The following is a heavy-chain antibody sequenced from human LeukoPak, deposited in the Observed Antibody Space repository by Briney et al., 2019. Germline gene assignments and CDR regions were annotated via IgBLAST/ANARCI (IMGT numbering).Heavy chain of an antibody. Sequence: PSETLSLTCTVSGGSISSYYWSWIRQPAGKGLEWIGRIYTSGSTNYNPSLKSRVTMSVDTSKNQLSLKLSSVTAADTAVYYCARDRGWQWLPHDAFDIWGQGTMVTVSS. CDR3: ARDRGWQWLPHDAFDI. J-gene: IGHJ3*02. CDR1: GGSISSYY. D-gene: IGHD6-19*01. CDR2: IYTSGST. V-gene: IGHV4-4*07.